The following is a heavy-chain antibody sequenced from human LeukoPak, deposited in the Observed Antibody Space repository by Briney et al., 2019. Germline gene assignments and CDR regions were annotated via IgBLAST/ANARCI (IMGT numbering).Heavy chain of an antibody. J-gene: IGHJ4*02. V-gene: IGHV1-69*06. Sequence: GSSVKVSCKASGGTFSSYAISWVRQAPGQGLEWMGGIIPIFGTANYAQKFQGRVTITADKSTSTAYMELSSLRSADTAVYYCARRRNYYGSGSHFDYWGQGTLVTVSS. CDR1: GGTFSSYA. CDR2: IIPIFGTA. D-gene: IGHD3-10*01. CDR3: ARRRNYYGSGSHFDY.